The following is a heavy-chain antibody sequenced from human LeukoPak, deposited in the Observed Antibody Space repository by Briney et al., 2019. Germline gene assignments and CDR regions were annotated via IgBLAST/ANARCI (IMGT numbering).Heavy chain of an antibody. D-gene: IGHD3-10*01. CDR1: GFTFSSYA. Sequence: GRSLRLSCAASGFTFSSYAMHWVRQAPGKGLEWVAVISYDGSNKYYADSVKGRFTISRDNSKKTLYLQMNSLRAEDTAVYYCAREQVILGAFDIWGQGTMVTVSS. CDR3: AREQVILGAFDI. V-gene: IGHV3-30*04. CDR2: ISYDGSNK. J-gene: IGHJ3*02.